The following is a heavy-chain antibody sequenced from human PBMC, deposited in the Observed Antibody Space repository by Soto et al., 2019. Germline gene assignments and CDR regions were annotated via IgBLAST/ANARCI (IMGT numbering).Heavy chain of an antibody. V-gene: IGHV4-31*03. CDR2: IYYSGST. J-gene: IGHJ6*02. CDR3: ARDAGSSWYPPYYGMDV. CDR1: GGSISGGGYY. Sequence: SETLSLPCTVSGGSISGGGYYCSWIRQHPGKGLEWIGYIYYSGSTYYNPSLKSRVTISVDTSKNQFSLRLSSVTAADTAVYYCARDAGSSWYPPYYGMDVWGQATTVTASS. D-gene: IGHD6-13*01.